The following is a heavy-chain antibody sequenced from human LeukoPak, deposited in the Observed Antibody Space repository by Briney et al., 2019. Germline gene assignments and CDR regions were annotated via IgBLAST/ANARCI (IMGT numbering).Heavy chain of an antibody. CDR1: GGFISSSSYY. D-gene: IGHD3-10*01. V-gene: IGHV4-39*07. CDR2: IYYSGST. CDR3: ARPAYYYGSGVLPYYYYYMDV. Sequence: PSETLSLTCTVSGGFISSSSYYWGWIRQPPGKGLEWIGSIYYSGSTYYNPSLKSRVTISVDTSKNQFSLKLSSVTAADTAVYYCARPAYYYGSGVLPYYYYYMDVWGKGTTVTVSS. J-gene: IGHJ6*03.